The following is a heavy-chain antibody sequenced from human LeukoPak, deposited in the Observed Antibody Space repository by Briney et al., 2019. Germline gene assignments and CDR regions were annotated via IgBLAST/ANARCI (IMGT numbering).Heavy chain of an antibody. CDR3: AKKYYDCWSGYFDN. J-gene: IGHJ4*02. Sequence: GGSLRLSCAASGFTFNGFAMNWVRQAPGEGLEWVSTISGSSGNTYYADSVKGRFTISRENSKNTLYLQMNNLRAEDTAVYYCAKKYYDCWSGYFDNWGQGTLVTVSS. CDR2: ISGSSGNT. V-gene: IGHV3-23*01. D-gene: IGHD3-3*01. CDR1: GFTFNGFA.